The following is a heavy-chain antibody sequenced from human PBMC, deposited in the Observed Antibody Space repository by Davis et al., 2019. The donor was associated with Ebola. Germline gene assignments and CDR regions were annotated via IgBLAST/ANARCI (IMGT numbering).Heavy chain of an antibody. CDR2: ISTMSSFI. J-gene: IGHJ6*02. CDR1: GFTFSDYS. Sequence: GESLKISCAASGFTFSDYSMNWVRQAPGKGLEWVSSISTMSSFIYYADSVKGRFTISRDNAKNSLYLQMNSLRAEDTAVYYCARDLPRGYSMDVWGQGTTVTVSS. D-gene: IGHD2-2*02. CDR3: ARDLPRGYSMDV. V-gene: IGHV3-21*01.